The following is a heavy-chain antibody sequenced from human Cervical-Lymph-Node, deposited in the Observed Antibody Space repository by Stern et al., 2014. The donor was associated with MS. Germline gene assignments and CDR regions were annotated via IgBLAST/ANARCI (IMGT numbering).Heavy chain of an antibody. Sequence: QVQLVESGPGLVKPSETLSLTCTVSGGSISSYYWSWIRQPPGKGLEWIGYIYYSGSTNYNPSLKSRVTISVDTSKNQFSLKLSSVTAADTAVYYCARVGGDYFDYWGQGTLVTVSS. D-gene: IGHD4-17*01. V-gene: IGHV4-59*01. CDR2: IYYSGST. CDR3: ARVGGDYFDY. J-gene: IGHJ4*02. CDR1: GGSISSYY.